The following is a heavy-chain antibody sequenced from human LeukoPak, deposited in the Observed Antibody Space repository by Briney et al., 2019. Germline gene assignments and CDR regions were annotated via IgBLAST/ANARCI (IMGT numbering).Heavy chain of an antibody. J-gene: IGHJ6*02. CDR2: ISGSGGST. V-gene: IGHV3-23*01. CDR1: GFTFSSYA. CDR3: AKGANYYYGMDV. Sequence: GGSLRLSCAASGFTFSSYAMNWVRRAPGKGLEWVSAISGSGGSTYYADSVKGRFTISRDNSKNTLYLQMNSLRAEDTAVYYCAKGANYYYGMDVWGQGTTVTVSS.